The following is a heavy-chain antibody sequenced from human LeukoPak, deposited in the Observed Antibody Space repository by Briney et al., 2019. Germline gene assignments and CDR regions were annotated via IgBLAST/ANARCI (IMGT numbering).Heavy chain of an antibody. CDR1: GFTFSSYW. D-gene: IGHD3-22*01. Sequence: GGSLRLSCAASGFTFSSYWMRWVRQAPGKGLVWVSRINSDGSSTSYADSVKGRFTISRDNAKNTLYLQMNSLRAEDTAVYYCARDIGRSYYYDSSGYHWGQGTLVTVSS. V-gene: IGHV3-74*01. CDR3: ARDIGRSYYYDSSGYH. CDR2: INSDGSST. J-gene: IGHJ5*02.